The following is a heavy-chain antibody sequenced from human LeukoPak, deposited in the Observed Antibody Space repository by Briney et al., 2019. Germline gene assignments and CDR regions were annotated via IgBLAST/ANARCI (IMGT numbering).Heavy chain of an antibody. V-gene: IGHV3-11*04. CDR2: ISSSCRSI. CDR3: ARGWSERWLQPDY. J-gene: IGHJ4*02. CDR1: GFTFSDYY. D-gene: IGHD5-24*01. Sequence: GGSLRLSCPASGFTFSDYYMSWIRQAPGKGLGWVSYISSSCRSIFYIDSVKGPFTSYRDNAKNSLYLKMKSLSADDTAVYYCARGWSERWLQPDYWGQGTLVTVSS.